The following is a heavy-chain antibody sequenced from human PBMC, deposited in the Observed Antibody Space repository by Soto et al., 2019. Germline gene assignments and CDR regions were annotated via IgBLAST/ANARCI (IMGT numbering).Heavy chain of an antibody. J-gene: IGHJ3*02. CDR2: ISYDVGHK. CDR3: AKDHNPLLVVDAFDS. D-gene: IGHD6-13*01. CDR1: GFTFSSYG. V-gene: IGHV3-30*18. Sequence: GGSLRLSCAASGFTFSSYGMHWVRQAPGRGLEWVAVISYDVGHKYCADSVKGRFTISRDNSKNTLYLQMNSLRAEDTAVYSCAKDHNPLLVVDAFDSWGQGTRVTVSS.